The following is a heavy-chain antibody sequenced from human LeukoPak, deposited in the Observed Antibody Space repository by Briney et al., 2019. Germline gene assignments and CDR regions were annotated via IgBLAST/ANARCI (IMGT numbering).Heavy chain of an antibody. J-gene: IGHJ4*02. D-gene: IGHD3-3*01. CDR3: ARGGVITAIFDY. CDR1: GGSISSSFYY. Sequence: NPSETLSLTCAVSGGSISSSFYYGGWIRQPPGKGLEWIGSIYHSGSTYYNPSLKSRVTISVDTSRNQFSLKLSSVTAADTAVYYCARGGVITAIFDYWGQGTLVTVSS. V-gene: IGHV4-39*01. CDR2: IYHSGST.